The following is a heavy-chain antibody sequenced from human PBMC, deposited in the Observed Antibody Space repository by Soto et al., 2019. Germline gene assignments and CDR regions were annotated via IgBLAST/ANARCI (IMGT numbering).Heavy chain of an antibody. CDR3: AKDLRPGLVVPTKSGFDP. J-gene: IGHJ5*02. Sequence: GGSLRLSCEASGFPFNTYAMTWFRQLPGMGLEWVSTTSIGGNTDFAESVRGRFSVSRDNSKNTLYLQMTNLRAEDAAIYFCAKDLRPGLVVPTKSGFDPRGQRTRVTVSS. V-gene: IGHV3-23*01. CDR2: TSIGGNT. D-gene: IGHD3-10*01. CDR1: GFPFNTYA.